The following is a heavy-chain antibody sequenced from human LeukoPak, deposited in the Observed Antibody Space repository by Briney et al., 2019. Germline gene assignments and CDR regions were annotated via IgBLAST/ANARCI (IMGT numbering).Heavy chain of an antibody. Sequence: GGSLRLSCAASGFTFSAHWMSWVRQAPGKGLEWVANIKEDGSEKYYVDSVKGRFTISRDNAKNSLYLQMNGLRAEDTAFYYCAKDLLDGSGWLRPYYFDYWGQGTLVTASS. V-gene: IGHV3-7*03. CDR3: AKDLLDGSGWLRPYYFDY. CDR1: GFTFSAHW. CDR2: IKEDGSEK. D-gene: IGHD6-19*01. J-gene: IGHJ4*02.